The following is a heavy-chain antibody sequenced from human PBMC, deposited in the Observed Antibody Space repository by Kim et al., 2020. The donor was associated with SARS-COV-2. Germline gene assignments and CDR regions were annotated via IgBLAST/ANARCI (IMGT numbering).Heavy chain of an antibody. D-gene: IGHD3-10*01. J-gene: IGHJ6*02. CDR2: IYYSGST. CDR1: GGSISSYY. V-gene: IGHV4-59*01. CDR3: ARGGFGELFYYYGMDV. Sequence: SETLSLTCTVSGGSISSYYWSWIRQPPGKGLEWIGYIYYSGSTNYNPSLKSRVTISVDTSKNQFSLKLSSVTAADTAVYYCARGGFGELFYYYGMDVWGHGTTVTVSS.